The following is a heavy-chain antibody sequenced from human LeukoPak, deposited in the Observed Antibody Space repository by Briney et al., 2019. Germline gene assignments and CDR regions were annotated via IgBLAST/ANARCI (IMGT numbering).Heavy chain of an antibody. CDR2: ISWKSGSI. V-gene: IGHV3-9*01. J-gene: IGHJ3*02. D-gene: IGHD6-13*01. CDR1: GFTFDDYA. CDR3: AKDIQGSSSWYAFDI. Sequence: GGSLRLSCAASGFTFDDYAMHWVRQAPGKGLEWVSGISWKSGSIGYADSVKGRFTISRDNAKNSLYLQMNSLRAEDTALYYCAKDIQGSSSWYAFDIWGQGTMVTVSS.